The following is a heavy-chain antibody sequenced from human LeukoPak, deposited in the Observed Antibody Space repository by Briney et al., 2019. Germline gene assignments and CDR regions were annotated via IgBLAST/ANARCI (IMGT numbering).Heavy chain of an antibody. J-gene: IGHJ4*02. D-gene: IGHD3-22*01. Sequence: GGSLRLSCAASGFTFSSYGMSWVRQAPGKGLEWVSAISGSGGSTYYADSVKGRFTISRDNSKNTLYLQMNSLRAEDTAVYYCANEEGPYYYDSSGYYFSYYWGQGTLVTVSS. V-gene: IGHV3-23*01. CDR1: GFTFSSYG. CDR3: ANEEGPYYYDSSGYYFSYY. CDR2: ISGSGGST.